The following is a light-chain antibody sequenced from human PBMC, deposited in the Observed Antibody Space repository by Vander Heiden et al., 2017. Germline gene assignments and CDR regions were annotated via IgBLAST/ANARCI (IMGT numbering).Light chain of an antibody. CDR2: AAS. Sequence: AIQMTQSPSSLSASVGDSVTITCRASQGIRNDLGWYQQKPGKAPKLLIYAASSLHSGVPSRFSGSGSGTDFTLTISRLQAEDFATYYCLQGYKYLLWTFGQGTKVEIK. CDR3: LQGYKYLLWT. V-gene: IGKV1-6*01. CDR1: QGIRND. J-gene: IGKJ1*01.